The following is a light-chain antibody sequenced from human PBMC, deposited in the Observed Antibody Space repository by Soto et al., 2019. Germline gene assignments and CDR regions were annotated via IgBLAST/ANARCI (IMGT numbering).Light chain of an antibody. Sequence: EIVLTQSPGTLSLSPGERATLSCRASETVNNNYLAWYQQKPGQAPRLLIYGTSIRATGIPDRFSGSGSGTDFTLTISRLAPEDFAVYYCQQYGRAFGPGTKVDIK. CDR2: GTS. CDR3: QQYGRA. V-gene: IGKV3-20*01. J-gene: IGKJ3*01. CDR1: ETVNNNY.